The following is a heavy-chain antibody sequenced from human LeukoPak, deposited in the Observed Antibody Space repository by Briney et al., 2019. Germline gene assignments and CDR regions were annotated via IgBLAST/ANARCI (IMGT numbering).Heavy chain of an antibody. Sequence: SETLSLTCAVYGGSFSGYYWSWIRQPPGKGLEWIGEINHSGSTNYNPSLKSRVTISVDTSKNQFSLRLSSVTAADTAVYYCARDRHKYNYDGSGYPPYWGQGTLVTVSS. V-gene: IGHV4-34*01. CDR1: GGSFSGYY. J-gene: IGHJ4*02. CDR3: ARDRHKYNYDGSGYPPY. D-gene: IGHD3-22*01. CDR2: INHSGST.